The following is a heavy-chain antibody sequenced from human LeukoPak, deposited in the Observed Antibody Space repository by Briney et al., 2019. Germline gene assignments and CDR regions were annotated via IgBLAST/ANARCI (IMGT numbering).Heavy chain of an antibody. D-gene: IGHD6-13*01. J-gene: IGHJ3*02. CDR2: IYPTDSDS. CDR1: GYTFSNYW. Sequence: PGESLKISCQGSGYTFSNYWIGWVRQMPGKGLECMGIIYPTDSDSRSSPSFRGQVTISADKSISTAYLQWSSLKASDTAMYYCARRFSAAAGFDIWGQGTMVTVSS. V-gene: IGHV5-51*01. CDR3: ARRFSAAAGFDI.